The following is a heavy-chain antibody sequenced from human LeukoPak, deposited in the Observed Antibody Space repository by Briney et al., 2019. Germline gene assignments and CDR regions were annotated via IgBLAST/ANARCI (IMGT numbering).Heavy chain of an antibody. CDR1: GGSISSYY. CDR2: IYYSGST. J-gene: IGHJ4*02. Sequence: SETLSLTCTVSGGSISSYYWSWIRQPPGKGLEWIGYIYYSGSTNYNPSLKSRVTISVDTSKNQFSLKLSSVTAADTAVYYCARADYYFDYWGQGTLVTVSS. D-gene: IGHD2-21*01. V-gene: IGHV4-59*01. CDR3: ARADYYFDY.